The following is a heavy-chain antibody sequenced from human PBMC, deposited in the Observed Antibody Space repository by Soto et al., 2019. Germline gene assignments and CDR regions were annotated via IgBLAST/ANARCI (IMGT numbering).Heavy chain of an antibody. V-gene: IGHV3-11*01. D-gene: IGHD3-10*01. CDR3: ARVRFGEWGYAMDV. CDR2: ISSSGSSI. Sequence: QLQLVESGGGLVKPGGSLRLSCAASGLTFSDCYMNWIRQVPGKGLEWVSYISSSGSSINYAGSVKGRFTISRDNAKNSLYLQMNSLRAEDMAMYYCARVRFGEWGYAMDVWGQGTTVTVSS. J-gene: IGHJ6*02. CDR1: GLTFSDCY.